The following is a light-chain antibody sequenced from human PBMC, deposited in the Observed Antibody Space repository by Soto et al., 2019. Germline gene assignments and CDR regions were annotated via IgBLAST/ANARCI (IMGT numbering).Light chain of an antibody. CDR1: QVISTS. Sequence: DIQLTQSPSFLSPSIGESVTITCRASQVISTSLAWYQVKPGKAPKLLIYAASTLESGVPSRFRAIWFGKNFILTITTLQPDYLTTYYCQKLFYSPFTLGKGTRLEIK. V-gene: IGKV1-9*01. CDR2: AAS. J-gene: IGKJ5*01. CDR3: QKLFYSPFT.